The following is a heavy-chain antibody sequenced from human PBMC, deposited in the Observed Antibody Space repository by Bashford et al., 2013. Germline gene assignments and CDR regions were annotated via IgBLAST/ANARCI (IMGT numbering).Heavy chain of an antibody. D-gene: IGHD1-1*01. J-gene: IGHJ4*02. CDR2: ISIGSTTI. CDR1: GFTFSTYS. V-gene: IGHV3-48*02. Sequence: GGSLRLSCTASGFTFSTYSMNWVRQAPGKGLEWVSYISIGSTTIYYADSVKGRFTISRDNAKNSVYLQMNSLRDEDTAVYYCAKLDAGYWGQGTLVTVSS. CDR3: AKLDAGY.